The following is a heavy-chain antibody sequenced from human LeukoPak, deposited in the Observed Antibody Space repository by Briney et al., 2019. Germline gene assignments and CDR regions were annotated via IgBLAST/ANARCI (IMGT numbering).Heavy chain of an antibody. CDR1: GFTFSSYA. Sequence: GGSLRLSCAASGFTFSSYAMSWVRQAPGKGLEWVSAISGSGGSTYYADSVKGRFTISRDNSKNTLYLQMNSLRAEDTAVYYCAKDGCSSTGCYWYYGMDVWGQGTTVTVSS. D-gene: IGHD2-2*01. V-gene: IGHV3-23*01. CDR2: ISGSGGST. CDR3: AKDGCSSTGCYWYYGMDV. J-gene: IGHJ6*02.